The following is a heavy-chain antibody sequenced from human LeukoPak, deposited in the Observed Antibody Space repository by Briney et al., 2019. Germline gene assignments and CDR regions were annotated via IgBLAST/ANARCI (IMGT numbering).Heavy chain of an antibody. CDR2: ITTSSSYM. CDR3: ARDPYSGGYGAYYYYYMDV. V-gene: IGHV3-21*01. D-gene: IGHD6-19*01. Sequence: GGSLRLSCAASGFTFSAYNMNWVRRTPGKGLEWVSSITTSSSYMFYADSVRGRFTISRDNAENSLYLQMNSLRDEDTAVYYCARDPYSGGYGAYYYYYMDVWGKGTTVTVSS. CDR1: GFTFSAYN. J-gene: IGHJ6*03.